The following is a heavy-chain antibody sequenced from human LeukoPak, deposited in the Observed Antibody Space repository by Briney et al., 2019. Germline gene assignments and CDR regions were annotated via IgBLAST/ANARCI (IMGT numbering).Heavy chain of an antibody. D-gene: IGHD2-2*02. V-gene: IGHV3-11*01. J-gene: IGHJ6*03. CDR3: AREMSIVVVPAAIPQDYYYYYMDV. CDR1: GFTFSDHY. CDR2: ISSSGSTI. Sequence: GGSLRLSCAASGFTFSDHYMSWIRQAPGKGLEWVSYISSSGSTIYYADSVKGRFTISRDNAKNSLYLQMNSLRAEDTAVYYCAREMSIVVVPAAIPQDYYYYYMDVWGKGTTVTVSS.